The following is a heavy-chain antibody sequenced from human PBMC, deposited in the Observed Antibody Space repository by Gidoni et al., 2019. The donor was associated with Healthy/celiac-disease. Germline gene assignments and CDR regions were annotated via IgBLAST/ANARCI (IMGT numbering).Heavy chain of an antibody. Sequence: VQPGRSLRLSCAASGFTFSSYGMHWVRQAPGKGLEWVAVISYDGSNKYYADSVTGRFTISRDNSKNTLYLQMNSLRAEDTAVYYCAKGALRGMPWGVRLGELLSPPYDYWGQGTLVTVSS. D-gene: IGHD3-16*01. V-gene: IGHV3-30*18. CDR1: GFTFSSYG. CDR3: AKGALRGMPWGVRLGELLSPPYDY. CDR2: ISYDGSNK. J-gene: IGHJ4*02.